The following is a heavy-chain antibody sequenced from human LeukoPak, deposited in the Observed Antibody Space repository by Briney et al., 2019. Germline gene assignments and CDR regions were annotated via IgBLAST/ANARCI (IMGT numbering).Heavy chain of an antibody. CDR3: ARTRKITIFGVISEVGIDY. D-gene: IGHD3-3*01. J-gene: IGHJ4*02. Sequence: GGSLRLSCLASGFTFSDYAMHWVRQAPGKGLEWVAVISNDGNNKYYADSVKGRFTLSRDNSENTLYLQLNSLRADDTAVYCCARTRKITIFGVISEVGIDYWGQGTLVTVSS. CDR1: GFTFSDYA. CDR2: ISNDGNNK. V-gene: IGHV3-30-3*01.